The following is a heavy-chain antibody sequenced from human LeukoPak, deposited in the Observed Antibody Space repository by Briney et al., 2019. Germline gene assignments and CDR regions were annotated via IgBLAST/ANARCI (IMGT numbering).Heavy chain of an antibody. D-gene: IGHD5-18*01. J-gene: IGHJ4*02. CDR1: GVSINTCCYY. CDR3: ARGRSYGFDFDS. V-gene: IGHV4-61*01. CDR2: KYYSGST. Sequence: SETLSLTCAVSGVSINTCCYYWTWLRQPPGKGLEWIGYKYYSGSTRYNSSLRSRLTISLDSSKNQFSLRLTSVTAADTAVYYCARGRSYGFDFDSWGPGTLVIVSS.